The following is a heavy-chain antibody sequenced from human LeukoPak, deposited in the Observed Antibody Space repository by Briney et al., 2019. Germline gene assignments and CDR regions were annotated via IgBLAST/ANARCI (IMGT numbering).Heavy chain of an antibody. CDR1: GFTFSSYW. D-gene: IGHD4-17*01. J-gene: IGHJ4*02. Sequence: PGGSLRLSCAASGFTFSSYWMHWVRQTPGKGLVWVSRINGAGSSISYADSVKGRVTISRDNAKNTLYLQMSNLRAEDTAVYYCARGGDYKNDYWGQGTLVTVSS. CDR2: INGAGSSI. V-gene: IGHV3-74*01. CDR3: ARGGDYKNDY.